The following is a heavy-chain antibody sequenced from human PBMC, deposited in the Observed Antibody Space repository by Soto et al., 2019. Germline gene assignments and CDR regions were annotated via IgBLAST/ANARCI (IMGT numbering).Heavy chain of an antibody. CDR3: ARAMERVVVVVAASYCMDV. J-gene: IGHJ6*02. V-gene: IGHV3-33*01. CDR1: GFTFSSYG. Sequence: QVQLVESGGGVVQPGRSLRLSCAASGFTFSSYGMHWVRQAPGKGLEWVAVIWYDGSNKYYADSVKGRFTISRDNSKNTLYLHMNSLRAEDTAVYYCARAMERVVVVVAASYCMDVWGQGTTVTVSS. D-gene: IGHD2-15*01. CDR2: IWYDGSNK.